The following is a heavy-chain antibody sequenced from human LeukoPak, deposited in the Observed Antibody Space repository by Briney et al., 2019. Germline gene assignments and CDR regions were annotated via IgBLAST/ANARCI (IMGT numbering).Heavy chain of an antibody. CDR2: ISSSSGTI. D-gene: IGHD5-18*01. V-gene: IGHV3-48*01. Sequence: GGSLRLSCAASGFTFSSYSMNWVRQAPGKGLEWVSYISSSSGTIYYADSVKGRFTISRDNAKNSLYLQMNSLRAEDTAVYYCARDPTGGYSYGWGYYYYGMDVWGQGTTVTVSS. J-gene: IGHJ6*02. CDR3: ARDPTGGYSYGWGYYYYGMDV. CDR1: GFTFSSYS.